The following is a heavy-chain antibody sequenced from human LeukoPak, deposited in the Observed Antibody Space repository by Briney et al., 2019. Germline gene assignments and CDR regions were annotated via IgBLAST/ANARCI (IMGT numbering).Heavy chain of an antibody. CDR1: GGSMSSHY. CDR2: IFHSGGT. CDR3: ARGRAWFDP. J-gene: IGHJ5*02. Sequence: SETLSLTCPVSGGSMSSHYWSWIRQPPGKGLGWIGYIFHSGGTSYNPSLKSRVTISVDTSKNQFSLKLSSVTAADTALYYCARGRAWFDPWGQGTLVSVSS. V-gene: IGHV4-59*11.